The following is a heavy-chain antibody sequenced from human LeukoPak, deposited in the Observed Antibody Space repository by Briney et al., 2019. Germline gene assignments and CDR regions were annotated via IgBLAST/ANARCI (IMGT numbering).Heavy chain of an antibody. CDR3: AKDVLESNYYMDV. V-gene: IGHV3-30*02. Sequence: PGGSLRLSCAASGFTFSSYAMYWVRQAPGKGLEWVAFMRSDGSDKYYADSVKGRFTISRDNSKNTLYLQMNSLRAEDTAVYYCAKDVLESNYYMDVWGKGTTVTVSS. CDR2: MRSDGSDK. CDR1: GFTFSSYA. D-gene: IGHD3-3*02. J-gene: IGHJ6*03.